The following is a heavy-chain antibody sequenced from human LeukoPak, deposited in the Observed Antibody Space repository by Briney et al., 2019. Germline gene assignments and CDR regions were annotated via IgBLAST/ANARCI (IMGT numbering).Heavy chain of an antibody. CDR2: IKSKTDGGTT. V-gene: IGHV3-15*01. Sequence: PGESLRHSCSASGFPLSNALMSRVRQAPGKGLEWDGRIKSKTDGGTTDYAEPVKDRFTISRDDSKNTLYLQMNSLKTEDTAVYYCTTDPLQLEYYYDSRSPVPWGQGTLVSVSS. J-gene: IGHJ5*02. D-gene: IGHD3-22*01. CDR3: TTDPLQLEYYYDSRSPVP. CDR1: GFPLSNAL.